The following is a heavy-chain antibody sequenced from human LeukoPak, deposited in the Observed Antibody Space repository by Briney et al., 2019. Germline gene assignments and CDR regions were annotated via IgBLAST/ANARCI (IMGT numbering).Heavy chain of an antibody. CDR3: ARLPYYYDSGYFDF. D-gene: IGHD3-22*01. Sequence: TGGSLRLSCAASGFTFRSYWMSWVRQAPGKGLEWVANIKQDGSEKYYVDSVKGRFTISRDNAKNSLYLQMNSLRAEDTAVYYCARLPYYYDSGYFDFWGQGTLVTVSS. CDR1: GFTFRSYW. V-gene: IGHV3-7*01. CDR2: IKQDGSEK. J-gene: IGHJ4*02.